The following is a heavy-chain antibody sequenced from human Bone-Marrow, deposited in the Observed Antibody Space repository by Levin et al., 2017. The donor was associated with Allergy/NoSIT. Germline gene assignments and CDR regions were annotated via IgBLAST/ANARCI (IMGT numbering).Heavy chain of an antibody. V-gene: IGHV3-11*05. D-gene: IGHD2-15*01. CDR3: ARDWGIGGYCSGGTCRRATFDI. Sequence: LSLTCAASGFTFSDSYMTWIRQAPGKGLEWVSYISSTSTYTNYADSVKGRFTISRDNAKNSLYLQMNSLRAEDTAVYYCARDWGIGGYCSGGTCRRATFDIWGQGTKVTVSS. CDR2: ISSTSTYT. J-gene: IGHJ3*02. CDR1: GFTFSDSY.